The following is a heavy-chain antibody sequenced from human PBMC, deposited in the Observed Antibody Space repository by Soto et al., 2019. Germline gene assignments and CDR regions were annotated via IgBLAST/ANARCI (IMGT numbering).Heavy chain of an antibody. CDR1: GFTFSNAW. J-gene: IGHJ4*02. CDR3: SRPGYSNYDSDY. CDR2: IKSKTDGGTT. Sequence: GGSLRLSCASSGFTFSNAWMSWVRQAPGKGLEWVGRIKSKTDGGTTDYAAPVKGRFTISRDDSKNTLYLQMNSLKTEDTAVYYCSRPGYSNYDSDYWGQGTLVTVSS. D-gene: IGHD5-12*01. V-gene: IGHV3-15*01.